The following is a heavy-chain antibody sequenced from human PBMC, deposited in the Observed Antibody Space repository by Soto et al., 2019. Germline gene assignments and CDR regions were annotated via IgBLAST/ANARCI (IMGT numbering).Heavy chain of an antibody. J-gene: IGHJ6*02. Sequence: GGSLRLSCATSGFTFSSYAMHWVRQAPGKGLEWVAVISYDGSNKYYADSVKGRFTISRDNSKNTLYLQMNSLKTEDTAVYYCTTITPNRMIVVVRDYYYGMDVWGQGTTVTVSS. V-gene: IGHV3-30-3*01. CDR1: GFTFSSYA. CDR2: ISYDGSNK. CDR3: TTITPNRMIVVVRDYYYGMDV. D-gene: IGHD3-22*01.